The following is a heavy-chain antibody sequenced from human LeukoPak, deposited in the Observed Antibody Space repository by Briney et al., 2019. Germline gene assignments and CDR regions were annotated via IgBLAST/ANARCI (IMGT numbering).Heavy chain of an antibody. Sequence: PGGSLRLSCAASGFMFTDFAMHWVRQAPGKGLQWVAVISNDERNKYYADSVKGRFTISRDNSKNTLYLQMNSLRAEDTAVYYCAKDRDNYSNSHDYWGQGTLVTVSS. J-gene: IGHJ4*02. CDR1: GFMFTDFA. D-gene: IGHD4-11*01. CDR2: ISNDERNK. V-gene: IGHV3-30*04. CDR3: AKDRDNYSNSHDY.